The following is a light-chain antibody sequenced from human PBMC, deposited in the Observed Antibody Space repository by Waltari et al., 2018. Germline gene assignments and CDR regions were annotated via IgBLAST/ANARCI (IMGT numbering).Light chain of an antibody. CDR2: EVS. CDR1: HSLVYSDVNTY. CDR3: IQGTHWPPT. Sequence: DVVMTQSPLSLPVTLGQPASISCRSTHSLVYSDVNTYLNWFHQRPGQSPRRLIYEVSNRDSGVPDRFSGSGSDTDFTLKISRVEAADVGVYYCIQGTHWPPTFGGGTKVEIK. V-gene: IGKV2-30*01. J-gene: IGKJ4*01.